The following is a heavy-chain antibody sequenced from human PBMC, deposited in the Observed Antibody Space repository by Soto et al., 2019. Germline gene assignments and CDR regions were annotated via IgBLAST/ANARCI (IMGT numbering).Heavy chain of an antibody. CDR2: IYFSGST. V-gene: IGHV4-59*08. J-gene: IGHJ4*02. Sequence: QVQLQESGPGLVKPSETLSLTCTVSGGSINSYYWSWIRQSPEKGLEWIGYIYFSGSTNYNPSLKSRVTISVDTSKNQFSLKLSSVTAADTAVYYCARQYCSSTRCYQYFDYWGQGTLVTVSS. CDR3: ARQYCSSTRCYQYFDY. D-gene: IGHD2-2*01. CDR1: GGSINSYY.